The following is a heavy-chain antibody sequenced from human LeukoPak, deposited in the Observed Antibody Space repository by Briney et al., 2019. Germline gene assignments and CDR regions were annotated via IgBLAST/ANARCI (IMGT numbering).Heavy chain of an antibody. V-gene: IGHV6-1*01. CDR3: ARAGSQYSGSPYYYYYYMDV. CDR2: TYYRSKWYN. J-gene: IGHJ6*03. Sequence: SQTLSLTCAISGDSVSSNSAAWNWIRQSPSRGLEWLGRTYYRSKWYNDYAVSVKSRITINPDTSKNQFSLQLNSVTPEDTAVYYCARAGSQYSGSPYYYYYYMDVWGKGTTVTVSS. CDR1: GDSVSSNSAA. D-gene: IGHD1-26*01.